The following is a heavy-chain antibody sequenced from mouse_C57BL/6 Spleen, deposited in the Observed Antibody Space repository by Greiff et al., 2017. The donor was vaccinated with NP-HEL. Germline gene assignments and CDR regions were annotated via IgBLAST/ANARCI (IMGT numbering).Heavy chain of an antibody. CDR2: INPSNGGT. CDR3: ARSYYGSSYEYYAMDY. J-gene: IGHJ4*01. D-gene: IGHD1-1*01. Sequence: QVQLQQSGTELVKPGASVKLSCKASGYTFTSYWMHWVKQRPGQGLEWIGNINPSNGGTNYNEKFKSKATLTVDKSSSTAYMQLSSLTSEDSAVYYCARSYYGSSYEYYAMDYWGQGTSVTVSS. CDR1: GYTFTSYW. V-gene: IGHV1-53*01.